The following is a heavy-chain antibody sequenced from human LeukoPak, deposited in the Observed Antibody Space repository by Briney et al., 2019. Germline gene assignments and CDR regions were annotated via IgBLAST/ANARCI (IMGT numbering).Heavy chain of an antibody. CDR1: GFTFSSYE. D-gene: IGHD6-13*01. V-gene: IGHV3-48*03. CDR2: ISSSGSTI. CDR3: ARDPAAALPRPH. J-gene: IGHJ1*01. Sequence: GGSLRLSCAASGFTFSSYEMNWIRQAPGKGLEWVSYISSSGSTIYYAGSVKGRFTISRDNAKNSLYLQMNSLRAEDTAVYYCARDPAAALPRPHWGQGTLVTVSS.